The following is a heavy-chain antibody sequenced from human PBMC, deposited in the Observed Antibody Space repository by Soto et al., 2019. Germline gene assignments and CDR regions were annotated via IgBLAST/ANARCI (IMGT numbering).Heavy chain of an antibody. V-gene: IGHV1-69*13. Sequence: ASVKVSCKASGGTFSSYAISWVRQAPGQGLEWMGGIIPIFGTANYAQKFQGRVTITADESTSTAYMELSSLRSEDTAVYYCARDVTRRDGYKRFDYWGQGTLVTVSS. J-gene: IGHJ4*02. CDR1: GGTFSSYA. CDR3: ARDVTRRDGYKRFDY. D-gene: IGHD5-12*01. CDR2: IIPIFGTA.